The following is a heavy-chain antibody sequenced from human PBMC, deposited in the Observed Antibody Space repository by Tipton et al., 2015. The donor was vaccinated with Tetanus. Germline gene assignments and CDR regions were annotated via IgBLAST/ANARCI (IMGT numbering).Heavy chain of an antibody. D-gene: IGHD3/OR15-3a*01. J-gene: IGHJ4*02. Sequence: QLVQSGGEVKKPGESLKISCKGSGYIFNNYWIGWVRQKPGKGLEWMGIILPRDSDARYGPSFQGHVTISADTSINTAYLEWRGLKASDTAMYWCARRDGTGPFDYWGQGSLVTVSS. CDR1: GYIFNNYW. CDR2: ILPRDSDA. CDR3: ARRDGTGPFDY. V-gene: IGHV5-51*01.